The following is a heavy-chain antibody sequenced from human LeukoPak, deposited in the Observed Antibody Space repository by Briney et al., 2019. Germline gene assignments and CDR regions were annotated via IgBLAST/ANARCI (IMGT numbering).Heavy chain of an antibody. D-gene: IGHD3-9*01. CDR2: IYTSGST. CDR1: GDSISSSC. CDR3: AREVTDILTAYGLYYFDY. Sequence: SETLSLTCTVSGDSISSSCWSWIRRPAGKGLEWIGRIYTSGSTNYIPSLKSRVTISVDKSKNQFSLKLNSVTAADTAVYYCAREVTDILTAYGLYYFDYWGQGTLVTVSS. J-gene: IGHJ4*02. V-gene: IGHV4-4*07.